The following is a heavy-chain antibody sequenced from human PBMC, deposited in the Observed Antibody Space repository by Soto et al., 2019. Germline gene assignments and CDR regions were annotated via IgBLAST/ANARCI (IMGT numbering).Heavy chain of an antibody. CDR3: ARVGLRYFEPFDY. V-gene: IGHV4-34*01. Sequence: QVQLQQWGAGLLKPSETLSLTCAVYGGSFSGYYWSWIRQPPGKGLEWIGEINHSGTTNYSPSLKSRVXXSXDXFKNQFSLKLSSVTAADTAVYYCARVGLRYFEPFDYWGQGTLVTVSS. CDR2: INHSGTT. CDR1: GGSFSGYY. D-gene: IGHD3-9*01. J-gene: IGHJ4*02.